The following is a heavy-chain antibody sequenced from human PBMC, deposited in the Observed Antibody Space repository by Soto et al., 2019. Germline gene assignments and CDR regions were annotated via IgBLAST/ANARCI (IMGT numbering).Heavy chain of an antibody. CDR1: GFTFSNYG. V-gene: IGHV3-23*01. CDR3: ARTWRPA. CDR2: ITGNGANT. J-gene: IGHJ5*02. D-gene: IGHD1-1*01. Sequence: GGSLRLSCAASGFTFSNYGMSWVRQAPGKGLEWVSTITGNGANTYYADSVKGRFTISRDNSKNTLYLQMNSLGAEDTALYYCARTWRPAWGQGTLVTVSS.